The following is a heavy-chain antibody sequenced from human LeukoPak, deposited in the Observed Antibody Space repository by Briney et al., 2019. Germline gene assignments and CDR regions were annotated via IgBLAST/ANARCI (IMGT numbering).Heavy chain of an antibody. CDR2: IYYSGST. CDR1: GGSISSQY. V-gene: IGHV4-59*11. Sequence: SETLSLTCTVSGGSISSQYWSWIRQPPGKGLEWIGYIYYSGSTNYNPSLKSRVTISVDTSKNQFSLKLSSVTAADTAVYYCARDREWFDPWGQGTLVTVSS. CDR3: ARDREWFDP. J-gene: IGHJ5*02.